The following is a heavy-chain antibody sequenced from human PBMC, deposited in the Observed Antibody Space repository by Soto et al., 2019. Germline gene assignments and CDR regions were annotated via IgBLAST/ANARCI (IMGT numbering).Heavy chain of an antibody. CDR1: GYSFTSYW. CDR3: ASSGWYTCYYYGMDV. J-gene: IGHJ6*02. V-gene: IGHV5-51*01. CDR2: IYPGDSDT. Sequence: PGESLKISCKGSGYSFTSYWIGWVRQMPVKGLEWMGIIYPGDSDTRYSPSFQGQVTISADKSISTAYLQWSSLKASDTAMYYCASSGWYTCYYYGMDVWGQGTTVTVS. D-gene: IGHD6-19*01.